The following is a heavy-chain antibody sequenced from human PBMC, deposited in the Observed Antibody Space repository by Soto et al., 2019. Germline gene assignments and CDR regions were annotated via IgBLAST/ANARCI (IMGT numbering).Heavy chain of an antibody. J-gene: IGHJ4*02. D-gene: IGHD5-18*01. CDR3: ARHTVPGGAAMAEFDY. Sequence: QLQLQESGPGLVKPSETLSLTCTVSGGSISSSSYYWGWIRQPPGKGLEWIGSIYYSGSTYYNPSLKSRVTISVDTSKNQFSLKLSSVTAADTAVYYCARHTVPGGAAMAEFDYWGQGTLVTVSS. CDR2: IYYSGST. CDR1: GGSISSSSYY. V-gene: IGHV4-39*01.